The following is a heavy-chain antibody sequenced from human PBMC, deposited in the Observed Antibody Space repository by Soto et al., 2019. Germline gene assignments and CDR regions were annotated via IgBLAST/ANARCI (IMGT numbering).Heavy chain of an antibody. CDR3: AKKCRGSCPFDY. D-gene: IGHD1-26*01. CDR2: ISGSGDGI. V-gene: IGHV3-23*01. CDR1: GFTFSTNYG. J-gene: IGHJ4*02. Sequence: EVQLLESGGALVQPGGSQRLSCVGSGFTFSTNYGLAWVRQARGKGLEWVSSISGSGDGIAYADPVKGRFTISTDSSKNTLYLQMNNLGADDTAVYFCAKKCRGSCPFDYWGQGTLVTVSS.